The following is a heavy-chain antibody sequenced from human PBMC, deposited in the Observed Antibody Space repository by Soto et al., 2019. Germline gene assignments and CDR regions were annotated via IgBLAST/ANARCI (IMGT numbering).Heavy chain of an antibody. CDR3: ARDPPPDYGMDV. CDR2: IWYDGSNK. J-gene: IGHJ6*02. V-gene: IGHV3-33*01. CDR1: GFTFSSYG. Sequence: GGSLRVSCAASGFTFSSYGMHWVRQAPGKGLEWVAVIWYDGSNKYYAESVKGRFTISRDNSKNTLYLQMNSRRAEETAVYYCARDPPPDYGMDVWGQGTTVTVSS.